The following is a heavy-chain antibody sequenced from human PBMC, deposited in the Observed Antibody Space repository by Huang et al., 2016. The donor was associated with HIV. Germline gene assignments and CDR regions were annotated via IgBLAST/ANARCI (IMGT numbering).Heavy chain of an antibody. V-gene: IGHV4-39*02. J-gene: IGHJ4*02. CDR2: IYYSWSA. Sequence: QLQLQESGPGLVKPSETLSLTCTVSGGSIRSDNYYWGWIRQPPGKGLEWIGRIYYSWSAYYNPSLKRRVTITVDTSKNHFSRRMRSVTAADTAVYYCARLPGSITMIRGVITDPYWGQGTLVTVSS. CDR3: ARLPGSITMIRGVITDPY. D-gene: IGHD3-10*01. CDR1: GGSIRSDNYY.